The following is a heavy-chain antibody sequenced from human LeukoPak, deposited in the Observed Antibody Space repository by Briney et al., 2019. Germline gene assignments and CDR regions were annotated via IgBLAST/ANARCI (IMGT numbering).Heavy chain of an antibody. CDR2: IRYDGSNK. CDR3: ARSGYDYMDV. D-gene: IGHD3-16*01. CDR1: GFTFDRRG. J-gene: IGHJ6*03. Sequence: GGSLRLSCGASGFTFDRRGMHWVRQAPGKGLEWVAFIRYDGSNKYYADSVKGRFTISRDNSKNTLYLQMNSLRAEDTAVYYCARSGYDYMDVWGKGTTVTVSS. V-gene: IGHV3-30*02.